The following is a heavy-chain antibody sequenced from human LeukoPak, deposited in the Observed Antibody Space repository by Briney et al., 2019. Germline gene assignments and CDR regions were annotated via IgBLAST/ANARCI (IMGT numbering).Heavy chain of an antibody. V-gene: IGHV3-20*04. D-gene: IGHD3-3*02. CDR1: GFIFRRHS. CDR2: INYNGAIT. J-gene: IGHJ4*02. CDR3: ARDRLGPSLSVSHFDL. Sequence: PGGSLRLSWAASGFIFRRHSMNWFRQAPGKGLEWLCAINYNGAITDYADSVKGRLTISRDNAKNSLYLRMDSLRAEDTALYYCARDRLGPSLSVSHFDLWGQGTLVTVSS.